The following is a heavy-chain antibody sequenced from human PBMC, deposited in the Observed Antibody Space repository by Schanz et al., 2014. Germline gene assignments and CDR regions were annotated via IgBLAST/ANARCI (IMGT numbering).Heavy chain of an antibody. CDR1: GFTFSTYA. J-gene: IGHJ3*02. V-gene: IGHV3-23*04. CDR2: ISIRGGNT. CDR3: ARRKHAFDI. Sequence: VQLVESGGGVVQPGRSLRLSCAASGFTFSTYAMTWVRQAPGKGLEWVSSISIRGGNTYYTDSVRGRFTFSRDNSKNTLYLQMNSLRAEDTAVYYCARRKHAFDIGGQGTMVTVSS.